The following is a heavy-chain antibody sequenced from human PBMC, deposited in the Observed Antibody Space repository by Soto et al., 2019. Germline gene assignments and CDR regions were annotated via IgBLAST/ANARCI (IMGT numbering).Heavy chain of an antibody. D-gene: IGHD3-10*01. CDR1: GYTFTSYA. J-gene: IGHJ5*02. V-gene: IGHV1-18*01. CDR3: ARSGPPAGS. CDR2: ISAYNCNT. Sequence: QVQLVQSGAEVKKPGASVKVSCKASGYTFTSYAISWVRQAPGQGLEWMGWISAYNCNTNYAQKLQGTVTMPTDTSTSTAYLALRSLRSAATALYYCARSGPPAGSWGPGTLVTVSS.